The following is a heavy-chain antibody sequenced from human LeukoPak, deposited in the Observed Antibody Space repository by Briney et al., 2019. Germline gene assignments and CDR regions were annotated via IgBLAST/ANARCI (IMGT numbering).Heavy chain of an antibody. D-gene: IGHD3-22*01. CDR3: ARESRGDSDYDGREFDY. CDR2: IYYSGST. CDR1: GGSISSYY. Sequence: SETLSLTCTVSGGSISSYYWSWIRQPPGKGLEWIGYIYYSGSTNYNPSLKSRVTISVDTSKNQFSLKLSSVTAADTAVYYCARESRGDSDYDGREFDYWGQGTLVTVSS. J-gene: IGHJ4*02. V-gene: IGHV4-59*01.